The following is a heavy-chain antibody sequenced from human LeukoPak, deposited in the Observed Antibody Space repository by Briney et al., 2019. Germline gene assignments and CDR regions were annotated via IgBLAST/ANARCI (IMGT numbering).Heavy chain of an antibody. CDR1: GGSFSGYY. V-gene: IGHV4-34*01. CDR3: ARGPSGSPIGY. J-gene: IGHJ4*02. CDR2: INHSGST. Sequence: SETLSLTCAVYGGSFSGYYWSWIRQPPGKGLEWIGEINHSGSTNYNPSLKSRVTISVDTSKNQFSLKLSSVTAADTAVYYCARGPSGSPIGYWGQGTLVTVSS. D-gene: IGHD1-26*01.